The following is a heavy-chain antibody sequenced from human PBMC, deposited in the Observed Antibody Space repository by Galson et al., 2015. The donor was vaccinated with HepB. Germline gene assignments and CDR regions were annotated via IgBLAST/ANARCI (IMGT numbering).Heavy chain of an antibody. D-gene: IGHD2-15*01. J-gene: IGHJ5*02. CDR2: IDPSDSYT. V-gene: IGHV5-10-1*01. CDR1: GYSFTSYW. CDR3: ARLMGPYCSGGSCESWFDP. Sequence: QSGAEVKKPGESLRISCKGSGYSFTSYWISWVRQMPGKGLEWMGRIDPSDSYTNYSPSFQGHVTISADKSISTAYLQWSSLKASDTAMYYCARLMGPYCSGGSCESWFDPWGQGTLVTVSS.